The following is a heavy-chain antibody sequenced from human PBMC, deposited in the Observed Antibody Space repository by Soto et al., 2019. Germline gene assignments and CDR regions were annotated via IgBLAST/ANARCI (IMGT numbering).Heavy chain of an antibody. CDR2: ISGSGGST. V-gene: IGHV3-23*01. D-gene: IGHD2-2*01. Sequence: GGSLRLSCAASGFTFSSYAMSWVRQAPGKGLEWVSAISGSGGSTYYADSVKGRFTISRDNSKNTLYLQMNSLRAEDTAVYYCAKGGDPIVVVPAAMGDAFDIWGQGTMVTVSS. J-gene: IGHJ3*02. CDR1: GFTFSSYA. CDR3: AKGGDPIVVVPAAMGDAFDI.